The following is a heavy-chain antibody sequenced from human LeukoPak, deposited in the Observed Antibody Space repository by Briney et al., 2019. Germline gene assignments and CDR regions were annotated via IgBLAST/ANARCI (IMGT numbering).Heavy chain of an antibody. CDR1: GFTFSSYS. Sequence: PGGSLRLSCAASGFTFSSYSMNWVRQAPGKGLEWVSSISSSSSYIYYADSVKGRFTISRDNAKKSLYLQMNSLKAEDTAVYYCAKAGRWLQEFYYYYYMDVWGKGTTVTVSS. V-gene: IGHV3-21*04. D-gene: IGHD5-24*01. J-gene: IGHJ6*03. CDR3: AKAGRWLQEFYYYYYMDV. CDR2: ISSSSSYI.